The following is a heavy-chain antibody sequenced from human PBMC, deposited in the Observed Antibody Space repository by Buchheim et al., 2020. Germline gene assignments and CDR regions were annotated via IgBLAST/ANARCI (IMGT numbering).Heavy chain of an antibody. CDR2: FTRSGST. CDR3: ARLTDYGDSYWYFDL. J-gene: IGHJ2*01. V-gene: IGHV4-34*01. Sequence: QVQLQQWGAGLLKPSETLSLTCTVYGGSFSGYYWSWIRQPPEKGLEWIGEFTRSGSTNYNPSLTSRFTMSLDTSKNQFSLKLTSVTAADTAVYYCARLTDYGDSYWYFDLWGRGSL. D-gene: IGHD4-17*01. CDR1: GGSFSGYY.